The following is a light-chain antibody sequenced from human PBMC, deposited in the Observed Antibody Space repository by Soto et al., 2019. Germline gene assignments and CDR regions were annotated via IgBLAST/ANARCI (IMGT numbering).Light chain of an antibody. CDR2: GAS. CDR1: QSVNNN. J-gene: IGKJ5*01. Sequence: EIVLTQSPATLSLSPLERATLSFMASQSVNNNLAWYQQKLGQAPRVLIYGASTRATGVPARFSGSGSGTEFTLTISGLQSEDFALYYCQQYQNLWTFGQGTRLEIK. CDR3: QQYQNLWT. V-gene: IGKV3-15*01.